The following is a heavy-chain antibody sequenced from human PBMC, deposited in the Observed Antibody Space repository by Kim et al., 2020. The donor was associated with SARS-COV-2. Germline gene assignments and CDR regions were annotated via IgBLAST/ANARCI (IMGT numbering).Heavy chain of an antibody. CDR1: GFTVSSNY. D-gene: IGHD1-7*01. Sequence: GGSLRLSCAASGFTVSSNYMSWVRQAPGKGLEWVSVIYSGGSTYYADSVKGRFTISRDNSKNTLYLQMNSLRAEDTAVYYCARVRRNYELGSYYYYYYGMDVWGQGTTVTVSS. CDR3: ARVRRNYELGSYYYYYYGMDV. V-gene: IGHV3-53*01. J-gene: IGHJ6*02. CDR2: IYSGGST.